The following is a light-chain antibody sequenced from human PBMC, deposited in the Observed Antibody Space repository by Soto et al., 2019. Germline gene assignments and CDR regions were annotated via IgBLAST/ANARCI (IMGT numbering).Light chain of an antibody. J-gene: IGLJ1*01. CDR3: SSFVGVNSYV. CDR1: SSDVGTYNY. CDR2: EVS. Sequence: QSALTQPASVSGSPGQSITISCTGTSSDVGTYNYVSWYQQHPGKAPKLMIYEVSNRPSGVSNRFSGSKSGNTASLTISGLQAEDEADYYCSSFVGVNSYVFGTGTKLTVL. V-gene: IGLV2-14*01.